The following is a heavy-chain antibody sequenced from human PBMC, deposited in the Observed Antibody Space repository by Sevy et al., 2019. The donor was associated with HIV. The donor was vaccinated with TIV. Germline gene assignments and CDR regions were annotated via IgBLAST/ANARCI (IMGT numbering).Heavy chain of an antibody. D-gene: IGHD2-2*01. Sequence: AGSLRLSCAASGFTFSSDSMNWVRQAPGKALEWVSYIGSSSSTIYYADSVKGRFTISRDNAKNSLYLQMNSLRAEDTAVYYCARDHSSSTSCYEMVWLLASYYYYGMDVWGQGTTVTVSS. J-gene: IGHJ6*02. CDR1: GFTFSSDS. CDR3: ARDHSSSTSCYEMVWLLASYYYYGMDV. CDR2: IGSSSSTI. V-gene: IGHV3-48*01.